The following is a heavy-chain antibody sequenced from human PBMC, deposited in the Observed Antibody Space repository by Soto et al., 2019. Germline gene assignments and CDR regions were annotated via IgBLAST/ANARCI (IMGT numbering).Heavy chain of an antibody. V-gene: IGHV3-23*01. CDR3: AKGVAAERSGWYYDYGLDV. CDR1: GFTFSSYA. Sequence: EVQLLESGGGLVQPGGSLRLSCAASGFTFSSYAMSWVRQAPGKGLEWVSAISGSGGSTYYADSVKGRFTISRDNSKNTLYLQLNSLRAEDTAVYYCAKGVAAERSGWYYDYGLDVWGQGTTVTVSS. J-gene: IGHJ6*02. D-gene: IGHD6-19*01. CDR2: ISGSGGST.